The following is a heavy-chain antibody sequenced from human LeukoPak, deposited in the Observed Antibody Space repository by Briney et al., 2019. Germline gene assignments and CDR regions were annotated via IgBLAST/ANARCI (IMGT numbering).Heavy chain of an antibody. CDR3: AKDIGRVDTASTYMDV. CDR2: IKPDGSET. J-gene: IGHJ6*03. Sequence: GGSLRLSCAASGFTFSSYYMSWVRQAPGEGLEWVANIKPDGSETYYADSVKGRFTISRDNAKNSLYLQMNSLRVEDTALYYCAKDIGRVDTASTYMDVWGKGTTVTISS. V-gene: IGHV3-7*03. D-gene: IGHD5-18*01. CDR1: GFTFSSYY.